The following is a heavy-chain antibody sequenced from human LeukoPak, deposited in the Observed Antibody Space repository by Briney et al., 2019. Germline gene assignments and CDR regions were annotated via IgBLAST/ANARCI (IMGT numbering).Heavy chain of an antibody. Sequence: PSETLSLTCAVYGGSFSGYYWSWIRQPPGKGLEWIGEINHSGSTDYNPSLKSRVTISVDTSKNQFSLKLGSVTAADTAVYYCARGRIQLWFGELLSNWVDPWGQGTLVTVSS. CDR3: ARGRIQLWFGELLSNWVDP. D-gene: IGHD3-10*01. CDR2: INHSGST. V-gene: IGHV4-34*01. J-gene: IGHJ5*02. CDR1: GGSFSGYY.